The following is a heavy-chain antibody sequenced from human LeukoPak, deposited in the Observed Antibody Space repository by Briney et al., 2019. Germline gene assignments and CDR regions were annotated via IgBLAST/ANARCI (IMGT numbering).Heavy chain of an antibody. CDR2: IKQDGSEK. CDR1: GFTFSSYW. CDR3: ARAALRIAVAADPFDY. Sequence: TGGSLRLSCAASGFTFSSYWMSWVRQAPGKGLEWVANIKQDGSEKYYVDSVKGRFTISRDNAKNSLYLQMNSLRAEDTAVYYCARAALRIAVAADPFDYWGQGTLVTVSS. J-gene: IGHJ4*02. V-gene: IGHV3-7*01. D-gene: IGHD6-19*01.